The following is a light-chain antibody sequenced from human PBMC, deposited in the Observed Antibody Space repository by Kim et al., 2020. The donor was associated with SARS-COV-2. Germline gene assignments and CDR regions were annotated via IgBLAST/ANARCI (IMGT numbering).Light chain of an antibody. CDR2: DTS. V-gene: IGKV1-33*01. J-gene: IGKJ4*01. Sequence: DIQMTQSPSSLSASVGDRVTITCQASHDISNYLNWYQQKPGKAPKLVIYDTSNLETGVPSRFSGSGSGTDFTFTISSLQPEDIATYYCQQFDTLPLTFGGGTKVDIK. CDR1: HDISNY. CDR3: QQFDTLPLT.